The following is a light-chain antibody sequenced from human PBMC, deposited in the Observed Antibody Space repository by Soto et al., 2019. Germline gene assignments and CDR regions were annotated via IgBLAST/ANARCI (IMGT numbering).Light chain of an antibody. Sequence: SYELTQPPSVSVSPGQTASITCSGDKLGDKYACWYQQKPGQSPVLVIYQDSKRPSGIHERFSGSNSGNTATLTISGTQAMDEADYYCQAWDSSTYVVFGGGTKLTVL. CDR2: QDS. CDR1: KLGDKY. J-gene: IGLJ2*01. V-gene: IGLV3-1*01. CDR3: QAWDSSTYVV.